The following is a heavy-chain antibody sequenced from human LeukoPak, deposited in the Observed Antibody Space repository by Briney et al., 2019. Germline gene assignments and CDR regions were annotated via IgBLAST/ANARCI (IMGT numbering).Heavy chain of an antibody. Sequence: SVKVSCKASGGTFSSYTISWVRQAPGQGLEWMGRIIPILGIANYAQKFQGRVTITADKSTSTAYMELSSLRSEDTAVYYCASSIWVDYYDSSGNNYYYYGMGVWGQGTTVTVSS. CDR1: GGTFSSYT. V-gene: IGHV1-69*02. CDR3: ASSIWVDYYDSSGNNYYYYGMGV. CDR2: IIPILGIA. J-gene: IGHJ6*02. D-gene: IGHD3-22*01.